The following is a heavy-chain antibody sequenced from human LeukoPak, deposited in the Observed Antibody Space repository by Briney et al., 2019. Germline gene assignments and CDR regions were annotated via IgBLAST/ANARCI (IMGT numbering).Heavy chain of an antibody. Sequence: SKTLSLTCTVSGGSISSYYWSWIRQPPGKGLEWIGYIYYSGSTNYNPSLKSRVTISVDTSKNQFSLKLSPVTAADTAVYHCARHGDSSSWYPFDYWGQGTLVTVSS. V-gene: IGHV4-59*08. CDR2: IYYSGST. CDR3: ARHGDSSSWYPFDY. J-gene: IGHJ4*02. CDR1: GGSISSYY. D-gene: IGHD6-13*01.